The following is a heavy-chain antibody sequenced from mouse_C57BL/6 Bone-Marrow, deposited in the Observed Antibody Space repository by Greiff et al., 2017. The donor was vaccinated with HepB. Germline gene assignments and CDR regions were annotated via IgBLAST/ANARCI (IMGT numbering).Heavy chain of an antibody. Sequence: QVQLQQPGAELVKPGASVKLSCKASGYTFTSYWMHWVKQRPGQGLEWIGMIHPNSGSTNYNEKFKSKATLTVDKSSSTAYMQLSSLTSEDSAVYYCAKAYYSSYGWFAYWGQGTLVTVSA. CDR2: IHPNSGST. CDR1: GYTFTSYW. J-gene: IGHJ3*01. CDR3: AKAYYSSYGWFAY. V-gene: IGHV1-64*01. D-gene: IGHD2-5*01.